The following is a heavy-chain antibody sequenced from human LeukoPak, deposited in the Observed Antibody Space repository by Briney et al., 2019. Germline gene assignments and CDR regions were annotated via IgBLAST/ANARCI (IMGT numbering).Heavy chain of an antibody. CDR2: ISSSSSYI. D-gene: IGHD6-19*01. J-gene: IGHJ5*02. Sequence: GGSLRLSCAASGFTFSSSWMTWVRQAPGKGLEWVSSISSSSSYIYYADSVKGRFTIFRDKSKTTLFLQMDSLRAEDTAVYYCAKDPEKGLAVARLEHWGQGTLVTVSS. V-gene: IGHV3-21*01. CDR3: AKDPEKGLAVARLEH. CDR1: GFTFSSSW.